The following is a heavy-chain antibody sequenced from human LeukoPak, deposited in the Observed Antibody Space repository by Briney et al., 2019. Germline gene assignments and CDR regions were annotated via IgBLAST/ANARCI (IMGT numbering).Heavy chain of an antibody. CDR2: IYHSGNT. CDR3: ARQVSWSIFGGNWFDP. CDR1: GYSISSGYY. V-gene: IGHV4-38-2*01. D-gene: IGHD3-3*01. J-gene: IGHJ5*02. Sequence: SETLSLTCAVSGYSISSGYYWGWIRQPPGKGLDWIASIYHSGNTYYNPSLKSRVTISVDTSKNQFSLKLSSVTAADTAVYYCARQVSWSIFGGNWFDPWGQGTLVTVPS.